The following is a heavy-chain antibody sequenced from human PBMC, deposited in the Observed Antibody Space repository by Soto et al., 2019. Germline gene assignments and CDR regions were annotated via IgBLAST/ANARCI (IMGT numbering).Heavy chain of an antibody. CDR1: GGTFSSYA. Sequence: SVKVSCKASGGTFSSYAISWVRQAPGQGLEWMGGIIPIFGTANYAQKFQGRVTITADESTSTAYMELSSLRSEDTAVYYCARAEDYGSGSYRGYSYYYGMDVWGQGTTVTVSS. CDR3: ARAEDYGSGSYRGYSYYYGMDV. D-gene: IGHD3-10*01. V-gene: IGHV1-69*13. CDR2: IIPIFGTA. J-gene: IGHJ6*02.